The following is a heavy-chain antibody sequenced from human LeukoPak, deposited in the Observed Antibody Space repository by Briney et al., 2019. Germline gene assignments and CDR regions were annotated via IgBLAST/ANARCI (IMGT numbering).Heavy chain of an antibody. D-gene: IGHD5-18*01. CDR2: IYHSGIT. J-gene: IGHJ4*02. Sequence: SETLSLTCTVSGYSITSGHYWGWIRQPPGKGLEWIGIIYHSGITYYNPSLKSRVTLSVDTPKNQFSLKLSSVTAADTAVYYCARRSSYEDFDYWGQGTLVTVSS. CDR3: ARRSSYEDFDY. CDR1: GYSITSGHY. V-gene: IGHV4-38-2*02.